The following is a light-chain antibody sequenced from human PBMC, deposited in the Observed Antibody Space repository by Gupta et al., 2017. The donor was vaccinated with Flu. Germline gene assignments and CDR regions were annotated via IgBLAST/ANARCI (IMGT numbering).Light chain of an antibody. Sequence: HSALTQPASVSGSPGQSSTISCTGTSSDVGGYNSVSCYQHHPGKAPQLMIYDVNNWPSGVSARFSGSKSGSTASLTISGLQAEDEAEYYCSSYTSSTTLVFGTGTKVNVL. V-gene: IGLV2-14*01. CDR1: SSDVGGYNS. CDR3: SSYTSSTTLV. CDR2: DVN. J-gene: IGLJ1*01.